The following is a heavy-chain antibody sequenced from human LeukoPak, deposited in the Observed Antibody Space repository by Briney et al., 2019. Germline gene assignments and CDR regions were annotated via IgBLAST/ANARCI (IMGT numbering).Heavy chain of an antibody. CDR3: ARHSFGARITMVRGVTFFDY. CDR1: GGSISSSSYY. V-gene: IGHV4-39*01. CDR2: IYYSGST. Sequence: SETLSLTCTVSGGSISSSSYYWGWIRQPPGKGLEWIGSIYYSGSTYYNPSLKSRVTISVDTSKNQFSLKLSSVTAADTAVYYCARHSFGARITMVRGVTFFDYWGQGTLVTVSS. D-gene: IGHD3-10*01. J-gene: IGHJ4*02.